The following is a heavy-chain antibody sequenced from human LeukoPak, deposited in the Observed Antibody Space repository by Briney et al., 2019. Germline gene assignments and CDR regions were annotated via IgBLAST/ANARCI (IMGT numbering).Heavy chain of an antibody. CDR1: GFTCSDSA. V-gene: IGHV3-73*01. CDR3: RGAYYDSSGPEYYFDY. D-gene: IGHD3-22*01. CDR2: IRGKANSYTT. Sequence: PGGSLKLSCAASGFTCSDSAMHWVRQASGKGLEWVGRIRGKANSYTTAYAASVKGRFTISRDDSKNTAYLQMNSLKTEDTAVYYCRGAYYDSSGPEYYFDYWGQGTLVTVSS. J-gene: IGHJ4*02.